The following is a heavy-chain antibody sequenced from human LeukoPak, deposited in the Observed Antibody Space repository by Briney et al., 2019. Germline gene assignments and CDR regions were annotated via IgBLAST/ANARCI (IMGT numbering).Heavy chain of an antibody. V-gene: IGHV3-23*01. CDR2: ISGSGGST. CDR1: GGSFSGYY. Sequence: ETLSLTCAVYGGSFSGYYWSWIRQPPGKGLEWVSAISGSGGSTYYADSVKGRFTISRDNSKNTLYLQMNSLRAEDTAVYYCAKSLVGAVGYDYWGQGTLVTVSS. CDR3: AKSLVGAVGYDY. J-gene: IGHJ4*02. D-gene: IGHD1-26*01.